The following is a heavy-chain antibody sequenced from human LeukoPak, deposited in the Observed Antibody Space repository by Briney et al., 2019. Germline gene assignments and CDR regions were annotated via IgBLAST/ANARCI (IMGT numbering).Heavy chain of an antibody. J-gene: IGHJ4*02. V-gene: IGHV3-74*01. CDR3: TTDTFGARDS. Sequence: GGSLRLSCAASGYTFSRYWMHWVRQGPGKGLVWVSRINEDGSSTSYAESVRGRFTISRDNAKNTLYLQMNSLRAEDAAVYYCTTDTFGARDSWGQGTLVTVPS. CDR2: INEDGSST. D-gene: IGHD3-10*01. CDR1: GYTFSRYW.